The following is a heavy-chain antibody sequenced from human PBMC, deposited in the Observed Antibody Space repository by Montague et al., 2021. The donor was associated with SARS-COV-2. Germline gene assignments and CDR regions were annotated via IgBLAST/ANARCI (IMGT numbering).Heavy chain of an antibody. V-gene: IGHV4-59*02. CDR3: ARERDWASHFDL. Sequence: SETLSLTCSVSGDSVDSDCWSWVRQPPGERLEWIGSIHYTGSTEYNPSLKSRASISADASKNSLSLSLASVTAADTAVYYCARERDWASHFDLWGQGILVTVSS. CDR1: GDSVDSDC. CDR2: IHYTGST. J-gene: IGHJ4*02. D-gene: IGHD3/OR15-3a*01.